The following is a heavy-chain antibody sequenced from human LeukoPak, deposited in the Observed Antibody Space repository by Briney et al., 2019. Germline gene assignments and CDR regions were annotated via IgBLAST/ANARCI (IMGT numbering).Heavy chain of an antibody. J-gene: IGHJ4*02. CDR3: AKSTYWSNPYYFDY. CDR1: GFTFASYA. D-gene: IGHD2-2*01. CDR2: ISFAGDIY. Sequence: TGGSLRLSCAAPGFTFASYAMHWVRQAPGKGLEWVAVISFAGDIYYYADSVKGRFTISRDNSKNTLYLQMNSLRAEDTAVYYCAKSTYWSNPYYFDYWGQGTLVTVSS. V-gene: IGHV3-30*04.